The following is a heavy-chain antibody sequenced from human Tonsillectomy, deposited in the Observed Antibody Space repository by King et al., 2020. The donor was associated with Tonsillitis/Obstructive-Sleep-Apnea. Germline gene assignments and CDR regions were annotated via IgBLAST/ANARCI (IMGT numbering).Heavy chain of an antibody. CDR2: FSISRSTI. CDR3: ARAPSYYDFWSGYPDY. CDR1: GFTFSSYS. D-gene: IGHD3-3*01. V-gene: IGHV3-48*02. Sequence: VQLVESGGGLVQPGGSLRLSCAASGFTFSSYSMNWVRQAPGKGLEWVSYFSISRSTIYSADSVKGRFTISRGNAKNSLYLQMNRLRDEDTAVYYCARAPSYYDFWSGYPDYWGQGTLVTVSS. J-gene: IGHJ4*02.